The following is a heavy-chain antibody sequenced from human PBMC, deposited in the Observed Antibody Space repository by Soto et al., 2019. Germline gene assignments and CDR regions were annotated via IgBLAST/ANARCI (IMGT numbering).Heavy chain of an antibody. V-gene: IGHV1-18*01. D-gene: IGHD3-16*01. CDR2: INVYNGDT. CDR3: ERMGDVPYYYYGMDV. Sequence: QVQLVQSGAEVKKPGASVKVSCKASGYTFTSYGFSWVRQAPGQGLEWIVWINVYNGDTNYAQNLQRRVTMTTDTSPHTAYMELRSLRSDDTAVYYCERMGDVPYYYYGMDVWGQGTTVTVSS. CDR1: GYTFTSYG. J-gene: IGHJ6*02.